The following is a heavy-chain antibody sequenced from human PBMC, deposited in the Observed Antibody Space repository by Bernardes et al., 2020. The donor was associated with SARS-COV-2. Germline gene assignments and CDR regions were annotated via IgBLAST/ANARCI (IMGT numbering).Heavy chain of an antibody. J-gene: IGHJ4*02. Sequence: SETLSLTCAVYGGSFSGYYWSWIRQPPGKGLEWIGEINHSGSTNYNPSLKSRVTISVDTSKNQFSLKLSSVTAADTAVYYCARAGASTIFGVVAHFDYWGQGTLVTVSS. CDR1: GGSFSGYY. D-gene: IGHD3-3*01. CDR2: INHSGST. V-gene: IGHV4-34*09. CDR3: ARAGASTIFGVVAHFDY.